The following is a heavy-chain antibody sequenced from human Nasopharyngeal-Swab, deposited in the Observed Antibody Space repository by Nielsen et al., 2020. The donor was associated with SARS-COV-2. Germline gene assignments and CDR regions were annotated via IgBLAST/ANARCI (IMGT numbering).Heavy chain of an antibody. D-gene: IGHD5-18*01. CDR2: IWYDGSNK. CDR3: ASGYHYYYYYYDMDV. CDR1: GFTFSSYA. Sequence: GSLKISCAASGFTFSSYAMHWVRQAPGKGLEWVAVIWYDGSNKYYADSVKGRFTISRDNSKNTLYLQMNSLRAEDTAVYYCASGYHYYYYYYDMDVWGQGTTVTVSS. J-gene: IGHJ6*02. V-gene: IGHV3-33*01.